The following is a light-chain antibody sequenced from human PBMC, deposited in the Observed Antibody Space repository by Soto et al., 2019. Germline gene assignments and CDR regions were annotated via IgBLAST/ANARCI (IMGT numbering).Light chain of an antibody. CDR2: GNN. Sequence: QLVLTQPPSASGTPGQRVTISCSGSSSNIGSNTVNWYQQLPGTAPKLLIYGNNHRPSGVPDRFSGSKSGTSASLAISGLQSEDDADYPCAAWDDSLNGLVVFGGGTKLTVL. CDR1: SSNIGSNT. J-gene: IGLJ2*01. V-gene: IGLV1-44*01. CDR3: AAWDDSLNGLVV.